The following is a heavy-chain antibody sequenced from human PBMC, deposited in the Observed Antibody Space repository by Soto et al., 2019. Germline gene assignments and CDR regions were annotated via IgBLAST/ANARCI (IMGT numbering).Heavy chain of an antibody. CDR2: IRGTGGET. V-gene: IGHV3-23*01. CDR3: AQDRGWGVVSPSHDY. J-gene: IGHJ4*02. CDR1: GFTFRNFV. D-gene: IGHD2-21*01. Sequence: EVQLLESGGGMVQPGGSLRVSCAASGFTFRNFVMSWVRQAPGKGLEWVSAIRGTGGETFYADSVKGRFTISRDNSKNTLYLQTNSLRDEDTALYFCAQDRGWGVVSPSHDYWGQGTLVTVSS.